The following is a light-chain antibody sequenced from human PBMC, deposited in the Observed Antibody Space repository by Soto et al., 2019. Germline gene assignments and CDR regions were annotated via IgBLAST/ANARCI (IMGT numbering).Light chain of an antibody. V-gene: IGKV3-15*01. CDR1: QSISGT. CDR2: GAS. CDR3: QQYNNWPWT. Sequence: EIVMTQSPAPLSVSPGGRATLSCRASQSISGTLAWYQQKPGQAPRLLIYGASTRATSFPARFSGSGSGTDFTLTISSLQSEDVAVYYCQQYNNWPWTFGQGTKVDIK. J-gene: IGKJ1*01.